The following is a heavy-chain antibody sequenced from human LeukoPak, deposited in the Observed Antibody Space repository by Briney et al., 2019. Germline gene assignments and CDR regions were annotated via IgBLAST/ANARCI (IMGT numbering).Heavy chain of an antibody. D-gene: IGHD1-1*01. J-gene: IGHJ4*02. CDR1: GSTFNSYW. CDR2: INSDGSST. V-gene: IGHV3-74*01. Sequence: GGSLRLSCAASGSTFNSYWMHWVRQAPGKGLVWVSCINSDGSSTSYADSVKGRFTISRDNAKNTLYLKMNSLRAEDTAVYYCANWGTGKGYWGQGTLVTVSS. CDR3: ANWGTGKGY.